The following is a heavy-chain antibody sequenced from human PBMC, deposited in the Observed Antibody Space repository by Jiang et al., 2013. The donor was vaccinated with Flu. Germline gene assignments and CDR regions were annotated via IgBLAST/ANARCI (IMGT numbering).Heavy chain of an antibody. CDR3: ARDVPNYDGPSRAFDI. V-gene: IGHV4-61*02. J-gene: IGHJ3*02. Sequence: PGLVKPSQTLSLTCTVSGGSISGGAYYWSWIRQPAGKGLEWIGRVYSSGSTNYNPSLKSRVTISVDTSKNQFSLKLSSVTAADTALYYCARDVPNYDGPSRAFDIWGQGTVVTVSS. CDR2: VYSSGST. CDR1: GGSISGGAYY. D-gene: IGHD4-23*01.